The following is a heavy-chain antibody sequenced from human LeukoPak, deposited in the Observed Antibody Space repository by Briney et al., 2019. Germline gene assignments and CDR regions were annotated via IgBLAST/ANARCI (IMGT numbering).Heavy chain of an antibody. D-gene: IGHD6-13*01. CDR2: MYYSGNS. CDR3: ASYSNSWYYFDY. J-gene: IGHJ4*02. CDR1: GGSITSYY. V-gene: IGHV4-59*01. Sequence: PSETLSLTCTVSGGSITSYYWSWIRQPPGKGLEWIGYMYYSGNSYYNPSLKSRVTISVGTSKNQFSLKLSSMTAADTAVYYCASYSNSWYYFDYWGQGTLVTVSS.